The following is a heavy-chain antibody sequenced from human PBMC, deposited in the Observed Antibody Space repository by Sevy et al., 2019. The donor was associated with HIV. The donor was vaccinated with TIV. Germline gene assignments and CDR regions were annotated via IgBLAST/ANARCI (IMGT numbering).Heavy chain of an antibody. D-gene: IGHD1-26*01. Sequence: GGSLRLSCVASGFTFSDPWMSWVRQPPGKGLEWVGRIKSKTDGGTTDYAAPVKGRFTISRDDSKNTLYLQMNSLKTEDTAVYYCTRTYSGSFDAFDIWGQGTMVTVSS. CDR3: TRTYSGSFDAFDI. V-gene: IGHV3-15*01. J-gene: IGHJ3*02. CDR2: IKSKTDGGTT. CDR1: GFTFSDPW.